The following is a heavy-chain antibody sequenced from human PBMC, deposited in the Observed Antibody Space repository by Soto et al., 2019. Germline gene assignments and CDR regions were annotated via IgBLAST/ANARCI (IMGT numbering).Heavy chain of an antibody. CDR1: GFTFSSYA. D-gene: IGHD3-22*01. CDR2: ISGSGGST. V-gene: IGHV3-23*01. CDR3: ARESAGRSDFESSGDFDS. J-gene: IGHJ4*02. Sequence: GGSLRLSCAASGFTFSSYAMSWVRQAPGKGLEWVSAISGSGGSTYYADSVKGRFTISRDNSKNTLYLQMNSLRAEDTAVYYCARESAGRSDFESSGDFDSWGQGTLVTVS.